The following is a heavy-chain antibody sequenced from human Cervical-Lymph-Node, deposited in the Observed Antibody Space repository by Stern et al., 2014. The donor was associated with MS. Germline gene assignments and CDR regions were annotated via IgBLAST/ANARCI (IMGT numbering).Heavy chain of an antibody. CDR3: AREHHGGNFAS. V-gene: IGHV1-69*01. J-gene: IGHJ5*02. CDR1: GATFSTNA. Sequence: VQLEESGPEVRQPGSSVKVSCKASGATFSTNAISWLRQAPGQGPEWMGAIVPIFERTNYVQKLRGRLTITADESASTAYMELRSLRSEDTAVYYCAREHHGGNFASWGQGTLVTVSS. D-gene: IGHD4-23*01. CDR2: IVPIFERT.